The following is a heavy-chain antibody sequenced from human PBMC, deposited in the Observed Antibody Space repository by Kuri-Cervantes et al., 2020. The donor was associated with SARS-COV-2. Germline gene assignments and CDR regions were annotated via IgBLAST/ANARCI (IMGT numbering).Heavy chain of an antibody. CDR2: IYYSGST. V-gene: IGHV4-34*11. CDR3: AREGGYDFWSGYPLNYYMDV. Sequence: SETLSLTCAVYGGSFSGYYWSWIRQPPGKGLEWIGYIYYSGSTNYNPSLKSRVTISVDTSKNQFSLKLSSVTAADTAVYYCAREGGYDFWSGYPLNYYMDVWGKGTTVTVPS. CDR1: GGSFSGYY. J-gene: IGHJ6*03. D-gene: IGHD3-3*01.